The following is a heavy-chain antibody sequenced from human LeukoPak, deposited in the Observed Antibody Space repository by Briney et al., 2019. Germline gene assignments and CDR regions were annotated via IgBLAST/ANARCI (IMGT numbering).Heavy chain of an antibody. Sequence: PSETLSLTCTVSGYSISSGYYWGWIRQPPGKGLEWIGSIYHTGSTYYNPSLKSRVTISVDTSKNQFSLELTSVTAADTAVYYCARGGAADYHFDYWGQGTLVTVSS. V-gene: IGHV4-38-2*02. CDR3: ARGGAADYHFDY. D-gene: IGHD4/OR15-4a*01. J-gene: IGHJ4*02. CDR1: GYSISSGYY. CDR2: IYHTGST.